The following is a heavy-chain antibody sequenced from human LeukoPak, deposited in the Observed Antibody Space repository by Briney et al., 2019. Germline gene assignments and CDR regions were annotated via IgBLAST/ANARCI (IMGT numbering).Heavy chain of an antibody. CDR1: GGSFSGYY. D-gene: IGHD4-23*01. Sequence: LSLTCAVYGGSFSGYYWSWIRQPPGKGLEWVAVIWYGGSNKYYADSVKGRFTISRDNSKNTLYLQMNSLRAEDTAVYYCAKDLDGGNSGEGFDYWGQGTLVTVSS. J-gene: IGHJ4*02. V-gene: IGHV3-30*18. CDR2: IWYGGSNK. CDR3: AKDLDGGNSGEGFDY.